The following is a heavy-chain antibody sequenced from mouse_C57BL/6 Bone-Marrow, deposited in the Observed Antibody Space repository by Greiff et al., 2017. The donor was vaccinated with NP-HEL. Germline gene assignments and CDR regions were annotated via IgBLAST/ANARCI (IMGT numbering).Heavy chain of an antibody. CDR1: GYTFTDYY. CDR2: INPNNGGT. CDR3: ARGAYYSNFSFAD. V-gene: IGHV1-26*01. J-gene: IGHJ3*01. Sequence: EVQLQQSGPELVKPGASVKISCKASGYTFTDYYMNWVKQSHGKSLEWIGDINPNNGGTSYNQKFKGKATLTVDKSSSTAYMELRSLTSEDSAVYYCARGAYYSNFSFADWGQGTLVTVSA. D-gene: IGHD2-5*01.